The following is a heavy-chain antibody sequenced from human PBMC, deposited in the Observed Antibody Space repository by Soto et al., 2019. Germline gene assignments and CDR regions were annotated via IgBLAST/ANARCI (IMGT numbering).Heavy chain of an antibody. J-gene: IGHJ6*02. CDR1: GYTFSGYY. D-gene: IGHD2-2*02. CDR2: IDPNSGGT. Sequence: ASVKVSCKASGYTFSGYYIHWLRQAPGQGLEWMGWIDPNSGGTNYAQKFQGRVTVTRDTPTSTAYMELSRLTSDDTAVYYCARSLTEGYCTITGCYTRPLYGMDVWGQGTTVTVSS. CDR3: ARSLTEGYCTITGCYTRPLYGMDV. V-gene: IGHV1-2*02.